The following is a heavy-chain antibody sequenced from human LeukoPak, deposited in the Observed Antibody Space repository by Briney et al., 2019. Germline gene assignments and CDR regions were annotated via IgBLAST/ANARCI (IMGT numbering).Heavy chain of an antibody. CDR2: IRSKANSYAT. J-gene: IGHJ4*02. D-gene: IGHD6-19*01. V-gene: IGHV3-73*01. CDR3: TRRRYSSGPIDY. Sequence: PGGSLKLSCAASGFTFSGSAMHWVRQASGKGLEWVGRIRSKANSYATAYAASVKGRFTISRDDSKNTAYLQMNSLKTEDTAVYYCTRRRYSSGPIDYWGQGTLVTVSS. CDR1: GFTFSGSA.